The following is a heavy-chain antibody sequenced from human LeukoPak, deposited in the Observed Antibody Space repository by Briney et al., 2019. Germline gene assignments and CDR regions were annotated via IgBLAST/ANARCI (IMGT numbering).Heavy chain of an antibody. D-gene: IGHD3-22*01. CDR1: GGTFSSYA. CDR2: IIPIFGTA. J-gene: IGHJ4*02. Sequence: SVKVSCKASGGTFSSYAVSWVRQAPGQGLEWMGGIIPIFGTANYAQKFQGRVTITADESTSTAYMELSSLRSEDTAVYYCARGSWDYDSSGYYYAIDYWGQGTLVTVSS. CDR3: ARGSWDYDSSGYYYAIDY. V-gene: IGHV1-69*01.